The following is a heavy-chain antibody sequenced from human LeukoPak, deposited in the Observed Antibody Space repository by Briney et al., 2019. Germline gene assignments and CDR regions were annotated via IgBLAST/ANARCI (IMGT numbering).Heavy chain of an antibody. J-gene: IGHJ4*02. Sequence: GGSLRLSCAASGFTVSSNYMSWIRQAPGKGLEWVAVIYSGGTTHYADSVKGRFTISRDNSKNTLYLQMNSLRVEDTAVYYCARDAWRTTPDEDYWGQGTLVTVSS. CDR1: GFTVSSNY. CDR2: IYSGGTT. V-gene: IGHV3-66*01. CDR3: ARDAWRTTPDEDY. D-gene: IGHD2-15*01.